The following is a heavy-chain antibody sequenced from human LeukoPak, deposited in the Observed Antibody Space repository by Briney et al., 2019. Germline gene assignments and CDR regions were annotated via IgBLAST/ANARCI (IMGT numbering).Heavy chain of an antibody. Sequence: GGSLRLSCAASGFTFSSYWMHWVRQAPGKGLVWVSRISDGGSTTTYADSVKGRFTISRDNAKNTLYLQMNSLRAEDTAVYYCSRSAYYDGSGNYYDYWGQGTLVTVSS. CDR3: SRSAYYDGSGNYYDY. CDR2: ISDGGSTT. D-gene: IGHD3-22*01. CDR1: GFTFSSYW. V-gene: IGHV3-74*01. J-gene: IGHJ4*02.